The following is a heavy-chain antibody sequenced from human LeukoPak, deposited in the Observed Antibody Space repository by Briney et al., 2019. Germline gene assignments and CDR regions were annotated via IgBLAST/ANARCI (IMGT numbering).Heavy chain of an antibody. CDR3: ARAGDSSGYYSTSFDY. CDR1: GFTFSSYS. D-gene: IGHD3-22*01. Sequence: GGSLRLSCAASGFTFSSYSMNWVRQAPGKGLEWVSSISSSSSYIYYADSVKGRFTISRDNAKNSLYLQMNSLRAEDTAVYYCARAGDSSGYYSTSFDYWGQGTPVTVSS. CDR2: ISSSSSYI. V-gene: IGHV3-21*01. J-gene: IGHJ4*02.